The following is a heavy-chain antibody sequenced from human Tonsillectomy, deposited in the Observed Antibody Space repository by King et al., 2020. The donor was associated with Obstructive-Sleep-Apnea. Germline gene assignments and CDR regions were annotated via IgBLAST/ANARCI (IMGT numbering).Heavy chain of an antibody. J-gene: IGHJ4*02. V-gene: IGHV1-2*02. Sequence: QLVQSGAEVKKPGASVKVSCKASGYTFTGYYIHWVRQAPGQGLEWMGWINPDSGGTHYAQKFQGRVTMTSDTSISTAHMELNRLRSDDTAVYYCARVLTDYYDSSGYLYWGQGTLVSVSS. CDR1: GYTFTGYY. D-gene: IGHD3-22*01. CDR2: INPDSGGT. CDR3: ARVLTDYYDSSGYLY.